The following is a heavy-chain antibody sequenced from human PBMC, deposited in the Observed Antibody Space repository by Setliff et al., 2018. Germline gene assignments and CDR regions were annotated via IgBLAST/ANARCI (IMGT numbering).Heavy chain of an antibody. CDR1: GYTFTNYY. D-gene: IGHD6-19*01. J-gene: IGHJ4*02. CDR2: INPRAGTT. Sequence: ASVKVSCKASGYTFTNYYINWVRQAPGQGLEWMGIINPRAGTTSYAQKLQGRVTMARDTSTNTVYMELSSLRSDDTAVYYCVRSSAPQVVLAADFDFWGQGTPVTVSS. CDR3: VRSSAPQVVLAADFDF. V-gene: IGHV1-46*04.